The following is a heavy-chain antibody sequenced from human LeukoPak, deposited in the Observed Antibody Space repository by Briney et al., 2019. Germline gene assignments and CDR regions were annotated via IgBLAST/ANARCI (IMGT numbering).Heavy chain of an antibody. D-gene: IGHD2-8*01. CDR1: GFTFSDYW. Sequence: GGSLRLSCGASGFTFSDYWMTWVRQAPGEGLEWVANIKQDGTKKNYVDSAKGRFTISRDNANSSLYLQMNGLRTEDTSVYYCARVGPSNDSTGFDSWGQGTLVTVSS. V-gene: IGHV3-7*01. CDR2: IKQDGTKK. J-gene: IGHJ5*01. CDR3: ARVGPSNDSTGFDS.